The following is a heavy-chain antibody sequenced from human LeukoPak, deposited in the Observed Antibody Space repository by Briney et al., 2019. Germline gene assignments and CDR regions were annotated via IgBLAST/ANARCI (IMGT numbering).Heavy chain of an antibody. J-gene: IGHJ4*02. D-gene: IGHD4-17*01. CDR1: GFTVSSNY. Sequence: GSLRLSCAASGFTVSSNYMSWVRQAPGKGLEWVSVIYSGGSTYNADSVKGRFTISRDNSKNTLYLQMNSLRAEDTAVYYCARGVTTVTTNPHFDYWGQGTLVTVSS. CDR2: IYSGGST. CDR3: ARGVTTVTTNPHFDY. V-gene: IGHV3-66*01.